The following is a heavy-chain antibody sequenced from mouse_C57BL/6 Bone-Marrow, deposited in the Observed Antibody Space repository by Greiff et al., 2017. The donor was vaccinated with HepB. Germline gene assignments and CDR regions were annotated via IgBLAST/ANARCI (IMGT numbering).Heavy chain of an antibody. CDR3: ARYGRYYFDY. V-gene: IGHV1-7*01. CDR2: INPSSGYT. CDR1: GYTFTSYW. D-gene: IGHD1-1*01. Sequence: QVQLQQSGAELAKPGASVKLSCKASGYTFTSYWMHWVKQRPGQGLEWIGYINPSSGYTKYNQKFKGKATLTADKSSSTAYMQLSSLTYEDSAVYYCARYGRYYFDYWGQGTTLTVSS. J-gene: IGHJ2*01.